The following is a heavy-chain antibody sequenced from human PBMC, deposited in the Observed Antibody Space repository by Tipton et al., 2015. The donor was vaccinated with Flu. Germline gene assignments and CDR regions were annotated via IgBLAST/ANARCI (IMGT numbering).Heavy chain of an antibody. V-gene: IGHV4-30-2*01. Sequence: TLSLTCAVSGGSISGGAFSRSWIRQPPGKGLEWIGNIYDSGITYYNPSLKSRVTMSLDGSKNQFSLRLSSVTAADTAVYYCARGVNHAFDFWGQGTLVTVSS. D-gene: IGHD1-14*01. CDR3: ARGVNHAFDF. J-gene: IGHJ4*02. CDR1: GGSISGGAFS. CDR2: IYDSGIT.